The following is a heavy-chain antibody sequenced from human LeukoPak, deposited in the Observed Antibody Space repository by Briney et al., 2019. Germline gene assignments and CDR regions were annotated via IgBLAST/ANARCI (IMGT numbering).Heavy chain of an antibody. CDR3: AKAGYSSSWPLDY. J-gene: IGHJ4*02. CDR2: INPSGGTA. CDR1: GYIFTSYF. Sequence: VASVKVSCKASGYIFTSYFMHWVRRAPGQGLEWMGIINPSGGTASYAQKFQDRVTMTRDTSTSTVYMELSSLRSEDTAVYYCAKAGYSSSWPLDYWGQGTQVTVSS. V-gene: IGHV1-46*01. D-gene: IGHD6-13*01.